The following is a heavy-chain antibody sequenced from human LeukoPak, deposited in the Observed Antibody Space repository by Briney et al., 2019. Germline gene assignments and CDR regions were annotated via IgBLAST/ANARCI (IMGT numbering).Heavy chain of an antibody. V-gene: IGHV1-2*02. CDR2: INPNSGGT. D-gene: IGHD5-24*01. CDR1: GYTITGYY. J-gene: IGHJ4*02. CDR3: AREGDGYNFSHDY. Sequence: GASVKVSCKASGYTITGYYMHWVRQAPGQGREWMGWINPNSGGTNYAQKFQGRVTVTRDTSISTAYMELSRLRSDDTAVYYCAREGDGYNFSHDYWGQGTLVTVSS.